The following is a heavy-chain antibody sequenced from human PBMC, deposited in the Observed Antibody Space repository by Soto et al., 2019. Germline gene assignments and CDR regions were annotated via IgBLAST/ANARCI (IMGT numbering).Heavy chain of an antibody. J-gene: IGHJ6*02. CDR3: ASSYDPDYYYYYGMDV. D-gene: IGHD5-18*01. Sequence: GGSLRLSCAASKFTFSSYAMHWVRQAPGKGLEWVAVISYDGGNKYYADSVKGRFTISRDNSKNTLYLRMNSLRPADTAVYYCASSYDPDYYYYYGMDVWGQGTTVTVS. CDR2: ISYDGGNK. CDR1: KFTFSSYA. V-gene: IGHV3-30*04.